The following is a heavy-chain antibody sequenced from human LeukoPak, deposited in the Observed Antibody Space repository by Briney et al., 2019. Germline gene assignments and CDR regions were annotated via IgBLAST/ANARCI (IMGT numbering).Heavy chain of an antibody. D-gene: IGHD6-13*01. J-gene: IGHJ4*02. CDR2: IQQDGRDK. CDR3: ARVVSSSWDFDY. CDR1: GFTFSSYW. V-gene: IGHV3-7*01. Sequence: GGSLRLSCAAFGFTFSSYWMSWVRQAPGKGLEWVANIQQDGRDKYYVDSVKGRFTISRDNAKNSVYLQMSSLRAEDTAVYYCARVVSSSWDFDYWGQGTLVTVSS.